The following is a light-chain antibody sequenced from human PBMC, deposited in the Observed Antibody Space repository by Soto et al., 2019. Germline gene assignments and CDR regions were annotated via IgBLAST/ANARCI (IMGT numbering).Light chain of an antibody. CDR3: QQLNGYPPEVT. CDR1: QVISSY. V-gene: IGKV1-9*01. Sequence: DIQLTQSPSFLSASTGDRVTITCRANQVISSYLAWYQQKPGTAPKLLIYAASTLQSGVPSRFXASGSGTQFTLTISSLQPEDFATYYCQQLNGYPPEVTFGQGTRLDIK. J-gene: IGKJ5*01. CDR2: AAS.